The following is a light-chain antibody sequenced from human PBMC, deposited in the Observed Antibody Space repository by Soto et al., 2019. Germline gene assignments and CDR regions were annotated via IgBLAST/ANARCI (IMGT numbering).Light chain of an antibody. V-gene: IGKV1-39*01. Sequence: DIQMTQSPSSLSASVGDRATITCRASQSISSYLNWYQQKPGKAPKLLIYAASSLQSGIPSRFSGSGSGTDFTLTISSLQPEDFATYYCQQSYSTPLTFGGGTTVDIK. J-gene: IGKJ4*01. CDR1: QSISSY. CDR3: QQSYSTPLT. CDR2: AAS.